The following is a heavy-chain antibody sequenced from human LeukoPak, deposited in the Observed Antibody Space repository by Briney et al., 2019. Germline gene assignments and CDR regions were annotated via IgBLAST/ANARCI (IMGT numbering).Heavy chain of an antibody. CDR2: ISGSGGST. Sequence: GGSLRLSRAASGFTFSSYAMSWVRQAPGKGLEWVSAISGSGGSTYYADSVKGRFTISRDNSKNTLYLQMNSLRAEDTAVYYCAKDQWGVPVTNLDYWSQGTLVTVSS. CDR1: GFTFSSYA. V-gene: IGHV3-23*01. CDR3: AKDQWGVPVTNLDY. J-gene: IGHJ4*02. D-gene: IGHD2-2*01.